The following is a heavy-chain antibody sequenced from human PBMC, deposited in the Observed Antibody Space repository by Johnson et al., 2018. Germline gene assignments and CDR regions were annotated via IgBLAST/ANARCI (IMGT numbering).Heavy chain of an antibody. CDR1: GGSFSGYY. D-gene: IGHD5/OR15-5a*01. V-gene: IGHV4-34*01. Sequence: QVQLQQWGAGLLKPSETLSLTCAVYGGSFSGYYWSWIRQPPGKGLEWIGEINHSGSTNYNPSLKSRVTISVDTSKNQFSLKLSSVTAADTALYYCASGPSTPRYYYYYYMDVWGKGTTGTVSS. CDR2: INHSGST. J-gene: IGHJ6*03. CDR3: ASGPSTPRYYYYYYMDV.